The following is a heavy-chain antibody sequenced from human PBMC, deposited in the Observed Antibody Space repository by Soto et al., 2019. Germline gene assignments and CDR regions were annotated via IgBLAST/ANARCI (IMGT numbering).Heavy chain of an antibody. V-gene: IGHV1-18*01. Sequence: ASVKVSCKASGYTFTSYGISWVRQAPGQGLEWMGWISAYNGNTNYAQKLQGRVTMTTDTSTSTAYMELRSLRSDDTAVYYRARPQRGYSGSPPDYWGQGTLVTVSS. D-gene: IGHD5-12*01. CDR2: ISAYNGNT. J-gene: IGHJ4*02. CDR3: ARPQRGYSGSPPDY. CDR1: GYTFTSYG.